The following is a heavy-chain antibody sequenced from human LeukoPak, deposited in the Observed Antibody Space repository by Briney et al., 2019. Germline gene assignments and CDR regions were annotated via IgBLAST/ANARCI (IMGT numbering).Heavy chain of an antibody. CDR2: IRSKAYGGTT. CDR1: GFTFGDYA. D-gene: IGHD3-10*02. V-gene: IGHV3-49*04. J-gene: IGHJ4*02. CDR3: TRGLLGSGSQDDY. Sequence: PGRSLRLSCTASGFTFGDYAMSWVRQAPGKGLEWVGLIRSKAYGGTTEYAASVKGRFTISRDDSKSIAYLQMNSLKTEDTAVYYCTRGLLGSGSQDDYWGQGTLVTVSS.